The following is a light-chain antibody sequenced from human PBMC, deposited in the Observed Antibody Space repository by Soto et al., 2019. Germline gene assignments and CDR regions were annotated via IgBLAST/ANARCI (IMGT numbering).Light chain of an antibody. V-gene: IGKV3-20*01. CDR3: QHYGDSPIT. Sequence: EIVLTQSPGTLSLSPGERATLSCRASQSVSSSYLAWYQQTPGQAPRLLIYGASSRATGIPDRFSGSGSGTDFTLTISRLEPEVFAVYYCQHYGDSPITFGQGTRLEIK. CDR2: GAS. CDR1: QSVSSSY. J-gene: IGKJ5*01.